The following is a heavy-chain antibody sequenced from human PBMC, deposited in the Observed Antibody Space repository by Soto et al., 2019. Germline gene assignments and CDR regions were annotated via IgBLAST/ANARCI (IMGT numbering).Heavy chain of an antibody. CDR2: INPNSGGT. Sequence: ASVKVSCKASGYTFTGYYMHWVRQAPGQGLEWMGWINPNSGGTNYAQKFQGWVTMTRDTSISTAYMELSRLRSDDTAVYYCAGDAVVTATASGYFDYWGQGTLVTVSS. J-gene: IGHJ4*02. D-gene: IGHD2-21*02. CDR3: AGDAVVTATASGYFDY. V-gene: IGHV1-2*04. CDR1: GYTFTGYY.